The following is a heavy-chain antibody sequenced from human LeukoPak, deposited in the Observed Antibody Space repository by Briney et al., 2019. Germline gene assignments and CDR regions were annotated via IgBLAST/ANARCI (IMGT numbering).Heavy chain of an antibody. Sequence: SQTLSLTCTVSGGSISSSGDYWSWIRQHPGRGLEWIGYIYYSGSTYYNPSLKSRVTISVDTSKNQFSLRLTSVTAADTAVYYCARGNGDYSWGQGTLVTVSS. CDR2: IYYSGST. V-gene: IGHV4-31*03. D-gene: IGHD4-17*01. CDR1: GGSISSSGDY. CDR3: ARGNGDYS. J-gene: IGHJ4*02.